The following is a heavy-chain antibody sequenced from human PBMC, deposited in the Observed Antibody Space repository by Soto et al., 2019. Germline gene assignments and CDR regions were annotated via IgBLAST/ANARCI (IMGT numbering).Heavy chain of an antibody. J-gene: IGHJ4*02. CDR3: AKVDGTIFGVHYYFDY. D-gene: IGHD3-3*01. CDR1: GFTFSSYA. V-gene: IGHV3-23*01. CDR2: ISGSGGST. Sequence: GGSLRLSCAASGFTFSSYAMSWVRQAPGKGLEWVSAISGSGGSTYYADSVKGRFTISRDNSKNTLYLQMNSLRAEDTAVYYCAKVDGTIFGVHYYFDYWGQGTLVTVSS.